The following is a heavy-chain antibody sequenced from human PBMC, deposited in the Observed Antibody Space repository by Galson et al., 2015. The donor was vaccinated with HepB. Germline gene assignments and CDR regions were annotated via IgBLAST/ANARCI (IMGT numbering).Heavy chain of an antibody. D-gene: IGHD4-17*01. CDR2: IRSKANSYAT. CDR3: TRNHDYGDETWYFDL. CDR1: GFTFSGSA. J-gene: IGHJ2*01. Sequence: SLRLSCAASGFTFSGSAMHWVRQASGKGLEWVGRIRSKANSYATAYAASVKGRFTISRDDSKNTAYLQMNSLKTEDTAVYYCTRNHDYGDETWYFDLWGRGTLVTVSS. V-gene: IGHV3-73*01.